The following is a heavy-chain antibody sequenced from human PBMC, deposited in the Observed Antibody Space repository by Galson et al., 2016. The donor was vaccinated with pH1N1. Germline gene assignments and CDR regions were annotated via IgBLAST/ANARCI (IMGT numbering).Heavy chain of an antibody. J-gene: IGHJ4*02. CDR2: INQDDGKK. D-gene: IGHD4-17*01. CDR1: GFTFSDYW. Sequence: SLRLSCAASGFTFSDYWMSWVRQAPGKGLEWVANINQDDGKKNYVASVRGRFTISRDNAKNSLFLQMNSLRVEDTAVYYCASKLYGDPNYWGQGALVTVSS. CDR3: ASKLYGDPNY. V-gene: IGHV3-7*05.